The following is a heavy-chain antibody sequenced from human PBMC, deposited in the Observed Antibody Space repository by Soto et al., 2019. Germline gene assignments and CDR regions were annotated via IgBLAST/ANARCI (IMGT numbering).Heavy chain of an antibody. V-gene: IGHV4-59*11. CDR1: CASINNHY. J-gene: IGHJ5*01. Sequence: RSLTCTASCASINNHYWSWIRQAPGKGLEWVGHMYHTGTAKYNPSLKSRVSISIDKTKDQFSLSLRSVTAADSAVYYCARGAQCTSAACYGSPNNWFDSWGQGILVTVSS. CDR2: MYHTGTA. D-gene: IGHD3-10*01. CDR3: ARGAQCTSAACYGSPNNWFDS.